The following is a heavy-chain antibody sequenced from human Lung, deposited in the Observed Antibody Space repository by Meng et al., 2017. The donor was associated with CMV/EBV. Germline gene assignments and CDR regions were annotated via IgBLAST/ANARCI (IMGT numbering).Heavy chain of an antibody. CDR2: INPNSGGT. D-gene: IGHD2-2*02. Sequence: ASXXVSXKASGYTFTGYYMHWVRQAPGQGLEWMGWINPNSGGTNYAQKFQGRVTMTRDTSISTAYMELSRLRADDTAVYYCARGYCSSTGCYTWMDYWGQGTLVTVSS. CDR1: GYTFTGYY. CDR3: ARGYCSSTGCYTWMDY. V-gene: IGHV1-2*02. J-gene: IGHJ4*02.